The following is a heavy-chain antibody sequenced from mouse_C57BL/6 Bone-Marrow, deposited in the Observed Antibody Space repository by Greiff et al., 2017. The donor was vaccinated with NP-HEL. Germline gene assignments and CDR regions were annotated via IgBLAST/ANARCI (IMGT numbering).Heavy chain of an antibody. Sequence: QVQLKQPGAELVKPGASVKVSCKASGYTFTSYWMHWVKQRPGQGLEWIGRIHPSDSDTNYNQKFKGKATLTVDKSSSTAYIQLSSLTSEDSAVYYCAIDYDYDDGTPYYAMDYWGQGTSVTVSS. V-gene: IGHV1-74*01. CDR1: GYTFTSYW. D-gene: IGHD2-4*01. J-gene: IGHJ4*01. CDR3: AIDYDYDDGTPYYAMDY. CDR2: IHPSDSDT.